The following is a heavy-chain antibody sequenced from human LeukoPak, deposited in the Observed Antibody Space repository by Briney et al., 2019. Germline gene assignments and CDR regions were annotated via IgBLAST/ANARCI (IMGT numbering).Heavy chain of an antibody. D-gene: IGHD6-13*01. CDR3: ARSLPYGTTWYGRSDF. CDR1: GFPFNAYW. CDR2: IRQDGGTK. V-gene: IGHV3-7*03. J-gene: IGHJ4*02. Sequence: GGSLRLSCAASGFPFNAYWMTWVRQAPGKGLEWVANIRQDGGTKYYVDSVKGRFTISRDNAMNSLYLQMNSLRAEDTAIYYCARSLPYGTTWYGRSDFWGQGTLVTVSS.